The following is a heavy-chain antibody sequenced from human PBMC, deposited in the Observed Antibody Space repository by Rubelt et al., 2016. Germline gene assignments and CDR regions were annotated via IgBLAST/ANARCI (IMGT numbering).Heavy chain of an antibody. CDR1: GGSFSGYY. D-gene: IGHD5-18*01. Sequence: QVQLQQWGAGLLKPSETLSLTCAVYGGSFSGYYWSWIRQPPGKGLEWIGEINHSGSTNYNPSLKSRVTISVDTSKNQFSLKLSSVTAADTAVYYCARAPEPLYSYGYFDYWGQGTLVTVSS. CDR2: INHSGST. V-gene: IGHV4-34*01. J-gene: IGHJ4*02. CDR3: ARAPEPLYSYGYFDY.